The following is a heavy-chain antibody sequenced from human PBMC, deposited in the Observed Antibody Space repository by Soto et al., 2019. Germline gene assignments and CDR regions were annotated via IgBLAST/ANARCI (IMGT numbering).Heavy chain of an antibody. D-gene: IGHD2-15*01. CDR2: IYWDDDK. J-gene: IGHJ4*02. CDR1: GFSLRTSGVA. CDR3: AHRLVRRPFDY. V-gene: IGHV2-5*02. Sequence: QITLKESGPTLVKPTQTLTLTCTFSGFSLRTSGVAVGWIRQPPGKALKWLALIYWDDDKRYSPSLKSRLTIAKDPSQNQVVLTMTNMDPVDTATYYCAHRLVRRPFDYWAQGTLVTVSS.